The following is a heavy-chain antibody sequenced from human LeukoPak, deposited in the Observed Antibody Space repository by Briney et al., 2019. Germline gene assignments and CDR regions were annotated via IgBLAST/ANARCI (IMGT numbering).Heavy chain of an antibody. CDR2: ISASGDVT. CDR1: GFTFINYA. V-gene: IGHV3-23*01. Sequence: DPGGSLRLSCAASGFTFINYAMTWVRQAPGKGLEWVSGISASGDVTYYTDSVKGRFTISRDNSKNTLYLQMNSLRAEDTAIFYCAKDYLGRVPDAFDIWGQGTMVTVSS. CDR3: AKDYLGRVPDAFDI. J-gene: IGHJ3*02. D-gene: IGHD3-16*01.